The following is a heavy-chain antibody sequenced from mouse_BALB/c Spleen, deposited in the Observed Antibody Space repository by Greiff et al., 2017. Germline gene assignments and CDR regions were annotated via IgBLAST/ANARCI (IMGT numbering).Heavy chain of an antibody. CDR3: AKTYDGNFQAMYY. Sequence: QVQLKESGPSLVQPSQSLSITCTVSGFSLTSYGVHWVRQSPGKGLEWLGVIWRGGSTDYNAAFMSRLSITKDNSKRQVFFKMNSLQADDTAIYYCAKTYDGNFQAMYYGGKGTAVTGSS. D-gene: IGHD2-10*01. CDR2: IWRGGST. J-gene: IGHJ4*01. CDR1: GFSLTSYG. V-gene: IGHV2-5-1*01.